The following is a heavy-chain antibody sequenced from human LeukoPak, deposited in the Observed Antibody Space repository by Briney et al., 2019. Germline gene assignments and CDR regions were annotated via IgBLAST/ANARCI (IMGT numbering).Heavy chain of an antibody. D-gene: IGHD3-10*01. CDR3: ARDMVRGVVTRYYYGMDV. CDR2: IYSGGST. V-gene: IGHV3-53*04. J-gene: IGHJ6*02. CDR1: GFTVSSNY. Sequence: GGSLRLSCAASGFTVSSNYMSWGRQAPGKGLGGGAVIYSGGSTYYADSGKGRFTISRHNSKNTLYLQMNSLRAEDTAVYYCARDMVRGVVTRYYYGMDVWGQGTTVTVSS.